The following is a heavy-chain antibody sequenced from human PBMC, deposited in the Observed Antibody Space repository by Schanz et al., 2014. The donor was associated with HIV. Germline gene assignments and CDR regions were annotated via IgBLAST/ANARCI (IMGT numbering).Heavy chain of an antibody. V-gene: IGHV4-34*02. J-gene: IGHJ4*02. Sequence: QVQLQQWGAGLLKPSETLSLTCAVYGSSVTYFYWTWIRQSPGKGLEWIAEVNHSGDTNYNPSLKSRVPISLATSKKQFSRMLSSVTAADTAVYFCARGRRSSSWSPATSHFDYWGQGTLVTVSS. CDR3: ARGRRSSSWSPATSHFDY. CDR1: GSSVTYFY. D-gene: IGHD6-13*01. CDR2: VNHSGDT.